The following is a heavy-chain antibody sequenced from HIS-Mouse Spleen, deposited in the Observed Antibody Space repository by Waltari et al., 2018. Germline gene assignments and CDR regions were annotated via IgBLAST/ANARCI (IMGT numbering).Heavy chain of an antibody. CDR1: GGSISSSSYY. J-gene: IGHJ2*01. Sequence: QLQLQESGPGLVKPSETLSLTCTVSGGSISSSSYYWGWIRQPPGKGLEWIGSIYYSGRTCHNPSLKSRVTISVDTSKNQFSLKLSSVTAADTAVYYCAREIPYSSSWYDWYFDLWGRGTLVTVSS. CDR3: AREIPYSSSWYDWYFDL. D-gene: IGHD6-13*01. CDR2: IYYSGRT. V-gene: IGHV4-39*07.